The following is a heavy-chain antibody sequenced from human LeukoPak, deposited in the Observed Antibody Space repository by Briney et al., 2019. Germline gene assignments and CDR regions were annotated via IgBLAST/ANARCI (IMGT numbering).Heavy chain of an antibody. CDR1: GGSISSYC. Sequence: SETLSLTCTVSGGSISSYCWSWIRQPPGKGLEWIGYIYTSGSTNYNPSLKSRVTISVDTSKNQFSLKLSSVTAADTAVYYCARQGGSGYVVDYWGQGTLVTVSS. J-gene: IGHJ4*02. V-gene: IGHV4-4*09. CDR2: IYTSGST. D-gene: IGHD3-22*01. CDR3: ARQGGSGYVVDY.